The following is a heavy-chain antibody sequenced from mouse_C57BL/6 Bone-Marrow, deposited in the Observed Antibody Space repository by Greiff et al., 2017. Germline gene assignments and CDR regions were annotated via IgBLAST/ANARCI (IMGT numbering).Heavy chain of an antibody. V-gene: IGHV5-6*01. Sequence: EVMLVESGGDLVKPGGSLKLSCAASGFTFSSYGMSWVRQTPDKRLEWVATISSGGSYTYYPDSVKGRFNISRDNAKNTMYLQMSSLKSEDTAMYYCARHGDYYGSSYWYFDVWGTGTTVTVAS. J-gene: IGHJ1*03. CDR3: ARHGDYYGSSYWYFDV. CDR1: GFTFSSYG. D-gene: IGHD1-1*01. CDR2: ISSGGSYT.